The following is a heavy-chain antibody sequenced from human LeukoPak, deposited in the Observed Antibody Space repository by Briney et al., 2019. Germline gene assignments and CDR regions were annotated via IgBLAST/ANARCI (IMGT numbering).Heavy chain of an antibody. D-gene: IGHD3-3*01. CDR1: GYTFTSYD. J-gene: IGHJ6*02. V-gene: IGHV1-8*01. CDR3: ARGWRYYDFWSGYWERRKDYYGMEV. CDR2: INPNNGNT. Sequence: ASVKVSCKPSGYTFTSYDINWVRQATGQGLEWMRWINPNNGNTVYAQKFQGRVTMTRNTSISTAYMELSSLRSEDTAVYYCARGWRYYDFWSGYWERRKDYYGMEVWGPGTTVTVSS.